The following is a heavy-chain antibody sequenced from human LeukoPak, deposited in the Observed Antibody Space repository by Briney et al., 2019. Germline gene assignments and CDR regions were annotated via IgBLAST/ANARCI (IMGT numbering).Heavy chain of an antibody. CDR3: AKASTMITFGGVIGY. V-gene: IGHV3-23*01. CDR1: GFTFSSYA. D-gene: IGHD3-16*02. CDR2: ISGSGGST. J-gene: IGHJ4*02. Sequence: GGSLRLSCAASGFTFSSYAMHWVRQAPGKGLEWVSAISGSGGSTYYADSVKGRFTISRDNSKNTLYLQMNSLRAEDTAVYYCAKASTMITFGGVIGYWGQGTLVTVSS.